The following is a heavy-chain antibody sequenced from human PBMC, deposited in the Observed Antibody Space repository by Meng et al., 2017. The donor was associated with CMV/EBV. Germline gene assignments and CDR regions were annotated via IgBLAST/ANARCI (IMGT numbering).Heavy chain of an antibody. CDR2: IYYSGST. D-gene: IGHD3-3*01. CDR3: ARGSPGCTIFGVPLDV. V-gene: IGHV4-39*07. Sequence: SETLSLTCTVSGGSISSSSYYWGWIRQPPGKGLEWIGSIYYSGSTYYNPSLKSRVTISVDTSKNQFSLKLSSVTAADTAVYYCARGSPGCTIFGVPLDVWGQGTTVTVSS. CDR1: GGSISSSSYY. J-gene: IGHJ6*02.